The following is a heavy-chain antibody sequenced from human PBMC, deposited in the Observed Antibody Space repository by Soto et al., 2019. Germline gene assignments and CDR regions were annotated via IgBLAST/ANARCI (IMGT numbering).Heavy chain of an antibody. D-gene: IGHD2-21*01. CDR3: VKGDYGGDY. J-gene: IGHJ4*02. CDR2: IGGSGANT. Sequence: GGSLRLSCAASGFTFSSYAMYWVRQTPGKGLEWVSTIGGSGANTYHADSAKGRFTISRDNSKNTLFLQMNSLRAEDTAVYYCVKGDYGGDYWGQGTLVTVS. V-gene: IGHV3-23*01. CDR1: GFTFSSYA.